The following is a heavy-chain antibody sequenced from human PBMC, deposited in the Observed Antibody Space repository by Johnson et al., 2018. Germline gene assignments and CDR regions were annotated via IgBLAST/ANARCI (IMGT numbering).Heavy chain of an antibody. CDR3: ATLFLGDAFDI. CDR1: GFTFSSYG. J-gene: IGHJ3*02. Sequence: QVQLLESGGGVVQPGRSLRLSCAASGFTFSSYGMHWVRQAPGKGLEWVAVISYDGSNKYYADSVQGRFTISRDNSKNTLYLQMNSLRAKDTAVYYCATLFLGDAFDIWGQGTMVTVSS. CDR2: ISYDGSNK. D-gene: IGHD2/OR15-2a*01. V-gene: IGHV3-30*03.